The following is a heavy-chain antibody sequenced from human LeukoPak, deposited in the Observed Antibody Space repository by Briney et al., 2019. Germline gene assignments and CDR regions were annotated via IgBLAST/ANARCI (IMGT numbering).Heavy chain of an antibody. CDR3: AKRSVGADPKYFDY. CDR1: GFTFGSYA. Sequence: PGGSLRLSCAASGFTFGSYAMSWVRQAPGKGLEWVSTFSGSGGSTYYADSVKGRFTISRDNSKNTLYLQMNSLRVEDTAVYYCAKRSVGADPKYFDYWGQGTLVTVSS. D-gene: IGHD1-26*01. V-gene: IGHV3-23*01. CDR2: FSGSGGST. J-gene: IGHJ4*02.